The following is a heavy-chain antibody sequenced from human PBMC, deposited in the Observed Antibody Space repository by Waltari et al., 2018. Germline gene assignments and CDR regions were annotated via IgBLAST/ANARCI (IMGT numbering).Heavy chain of an antibody. CDR2: CYHDGTT. CDR3: ARQTLGYCTSAACRRLET. V-gene: IGHV4-38-2*01. CDR1: GYFINTGFF. J-gene: IGHJ5*02. D-gene: IGHD2-2*03. Sequence: QVQLQESGPGLVRPSETLSLTCDVSGYFINTGFFWGWIRQPPGKGLEWIGNCYHDGTTSYNPSLKHRRMISLDPSKHQFSLRLNFVDVADTAVYYCARQTLGYCTSAACRRLETWGQGILVTVSS.